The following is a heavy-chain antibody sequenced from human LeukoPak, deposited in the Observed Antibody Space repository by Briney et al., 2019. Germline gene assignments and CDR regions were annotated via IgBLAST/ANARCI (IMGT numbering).Heavy chain of an antibody. J-gene: IGHJ5*02. CDR3: APVFGRHSSSVLIPVPFDP. Sequence: ASVKVSCKASGFTFTSSAMQWVRQARGQRLEWIGWIVVGSGNTNYAQKFQERVTITRDMSTSTAYMELSSLRSEDTAVYYCAPVFGRHSSSVLIPVPFDPWGQGTLVTVSS. CDR2: IVVGSGNT. V-gene: IGHV1-58*02. D-gene: IGHD6-6*01. CDR1: GFTFTSSA.